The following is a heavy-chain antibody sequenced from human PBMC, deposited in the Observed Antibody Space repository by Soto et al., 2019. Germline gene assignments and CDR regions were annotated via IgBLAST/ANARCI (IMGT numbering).Heavy chain of an antibody. Sequence: SETLSLTCAVSGVSLTSGNWWTWVRQSPQRGLEYIGEIFHDGTANYYPSSERRVAMSVDTSRNQFSLKLTSVTAADTAVYFCARLVYDTRLNYMYFDFWGPGTLVTVSS. CDR2: IFHDGTA. D-gene: IGHD3-10*01. V-gene: IGHV4-4*02. J-gene: IGHJ4*02. CDR1: GVSLTSGNW. CDR3: ARLVYDTRLNYMYFDF.